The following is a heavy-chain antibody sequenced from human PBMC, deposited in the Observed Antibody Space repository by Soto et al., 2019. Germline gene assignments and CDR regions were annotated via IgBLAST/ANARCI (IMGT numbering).Heavy chain of an antibody. V-gene: IGHV4-34*01. D-gene: IGHD3-3*01. CDR3: ARAITLWSGLDV. J-gene: IGHJ6*02. Sequence: SETLSLTCAVYGGSFSGYYWSWIRQPPGKGLEWIGEINHSGSTNYNPSLKSRVTISVDTSKNQFSLKLSSVTAADTAVYYCARAITLWSGLDVWGQGTTVTVSS. CDR1: GGSFSGYY. CDR2: INHSGST.